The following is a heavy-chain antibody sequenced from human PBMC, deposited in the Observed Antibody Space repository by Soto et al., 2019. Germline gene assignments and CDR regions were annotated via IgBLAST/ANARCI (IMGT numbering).Heavy chain of an antibody. J-gene: IGHJ4*02. V-gene: IGHV3-30*04. CDR1: GFTFSSYA. D-gene: IGHD3-3*02. Sequence: ESGGGVVQPGRSLRLSCAASGFTFSSYAMHWVRQAPGKGLEWVAVISYDGYDIYYADSLRGRFTISRDSSKNTLYLQMNSLRGEDSAVYYCAREAEALDYWGQGTLVTVSS. CDR3: AREAEALDY. CDR2: ISYDGYDI.